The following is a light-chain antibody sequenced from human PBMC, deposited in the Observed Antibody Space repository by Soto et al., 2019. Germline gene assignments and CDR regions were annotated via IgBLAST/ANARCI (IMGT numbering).Light chain of an antibody. CDR1: SSNIGSNT. CDR2: RNN. V-gene: IGLV1-44*01. Sequence: QSALTQPPSASGTPGQGVTISCSGSSSNIGSNTVNWYLQLPGTAPNLLIYRNNQRPSGVPDRFSGSKSGTSASLAISGLQSEDDADYYCAAWDDSLNGYVFGTGTKVTVL. J-gene: IGLJ1*01. CDR3: AAWDDSLNGYV.